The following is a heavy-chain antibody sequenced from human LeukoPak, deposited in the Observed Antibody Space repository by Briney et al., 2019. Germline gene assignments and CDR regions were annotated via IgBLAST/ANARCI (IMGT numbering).Heavy chain of an antibody. V-gene: IGHV3-21*04. Sequence: GGSLRLSCVVSGFTFNTMTINWVRQAPGKGLEWISSISSSSSAIYYADSVEGRFTVSRDNAKTSLYLQLNSLRAEDTAVYYCARGYWDYYYYALDVWGKGTTVTVSS. J-gene: IGHJ6*04. D-gene: IGHD6-13*01. CDR1: GFTFNTMT. CDR2: ISSSSSAI. CDR3: ARGYWDYYYYALDV.